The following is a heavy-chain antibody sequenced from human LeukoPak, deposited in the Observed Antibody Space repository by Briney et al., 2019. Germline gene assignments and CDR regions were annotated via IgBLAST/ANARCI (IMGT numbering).Heavy chain of an antibody. D-gene: IGHD3-3*01. V-gene: IGHV1-18*01. J-gene: IGHJ4*02. CDR2: ISAYNGNT. Sequence: GASVKVSCKASGYTFTSYGISWVRQAPGQGLEWMGWISAYNGNTNYAQKLQGRVTMTTDTSTSTAYMELRSLRSDDTAVYYCARALGWIFAVVIIGEFDYWGQGTLVTVSS. CDR3: ARALGWIFAVVIIGEFDY. CDR1: GYTFTSYG.